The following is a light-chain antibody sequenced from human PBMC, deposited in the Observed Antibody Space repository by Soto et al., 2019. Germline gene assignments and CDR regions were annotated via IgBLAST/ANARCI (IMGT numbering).Light chain of an antibody. CDR1: QSVSSSD. Sequence: EIVLTQSPGTLSLSPGERATLSCRASQSVSSSDLAWYQQKPGQAPRLLIYGASSRATGIPDRFSGSGSGTDFTLTISRLEPEDFAVYYCQHYGSSQWTFGQGTKVEIK. V-gene: IGKV3-20*01. CDR3: QHYGSSQWT. J-gene: IGKJ1*01. CDR2: GAS.